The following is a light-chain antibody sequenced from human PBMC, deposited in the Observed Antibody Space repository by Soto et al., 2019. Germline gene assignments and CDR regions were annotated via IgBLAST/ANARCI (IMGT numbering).Light chain of an antibody. V-gene: IGKV3-15*01. CDR1: QSVSSN. CDR2: GAS. Sequence: EIVMTQSPATLSVSPGERATVSCRASQSVSSNLAWYQQKPGQAPRILIYGASTRATGIPARFSGSGSGTEFTLTISSLQSEDFAVYYCQQYNNWPRVTFGGGTKVEIK. CDR3: QQYNNWPRVT. J-gene: IGKJ4*01.